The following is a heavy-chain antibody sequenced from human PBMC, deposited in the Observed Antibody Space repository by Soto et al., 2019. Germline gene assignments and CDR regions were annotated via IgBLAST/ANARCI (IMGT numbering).Heavy chain of an antibody. J-gene: IGHJ5*02. CDR2: IKQDGSEK. V-gene: IGHV3-7*04. D-gene: IGHD6-13*01. CDR3: ARDATDEYSSSWYNWFDP. Sequence: EVQLVESGGGLVQPGGSLRLSCAASGFTFSSYWMSWVRQAPGKGLEWVANIKQDGSEKYYVDSVKGRFTISRDNAKNSLYLQMTSLRAEDTAVYYCARDATDEYSSSWYNWFDPWGQGTLVTVSS. CDR1: GFTFSSYW.